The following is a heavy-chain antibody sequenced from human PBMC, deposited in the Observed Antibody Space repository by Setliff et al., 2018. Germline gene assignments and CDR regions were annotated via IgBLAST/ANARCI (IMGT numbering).Heavy chain of an antibody. CDR3: ARDRISRYYDSGAHAFDI. D-gene: IGHD3-22*01. CDR2: ISRGATTT. CDR1: GFIFSDYY. V-gene: IGHV3-11*01. J-gene: IGHJ3*02. Sequence: GGSLRLSCAASGFIFSDYYMSWIRQTPGKGLEWVAYISRGATTTYYTDSVKGRFTISRDDGKNSLYLQMNSLRAEDTAVYYCARDRISRYYDSGAHAFDIWGQGTMVTVSS.